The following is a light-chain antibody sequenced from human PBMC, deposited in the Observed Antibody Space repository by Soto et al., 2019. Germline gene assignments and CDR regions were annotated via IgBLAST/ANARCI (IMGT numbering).Light chain of an antibody. J-gene: IGKJ3*01. Sequence: DIVMTQSPATLSVSPGERATLSCRASESVSNNLAWYQQIPGQAPRLLIYGASTRATGIPARFSGSGSGTEFTLTISSLQSEDFAVYYCQQYNNWPRGFTFGRGTKVDSK. CDR2: GAS. V-gene: IGKV3-15*01. CDR1: ESVSNN. CDR3: QQYNNWPRGFT.